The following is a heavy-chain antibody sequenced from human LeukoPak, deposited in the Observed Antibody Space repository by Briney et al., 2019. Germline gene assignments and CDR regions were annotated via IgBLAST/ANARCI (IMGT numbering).Heavy chain of an antibody. Sequence: SETLSLTCTVSLDSTTSNFWSWVRQPPGKGLEWIGEIHRSGSPNYNPSLQSRVTISIDRSRNQIVLELSSVTAADTAVYYCAREILGGFNPGSYWGQGTLVTVSS. J-gene: IGHJ4*02. CDR2: IHRSGSP. CDR3: AREILGGFNPGSY. D-gene: IGHD1-14*01. V-gene: IGHV4-4*02. CDR1: LDSTTSNF.